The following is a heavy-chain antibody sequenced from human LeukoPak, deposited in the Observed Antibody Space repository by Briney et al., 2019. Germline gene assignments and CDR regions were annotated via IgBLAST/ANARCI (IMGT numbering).Heavy chain of an antibody. CDR1: GFTFNSYA. Sequence: GGSLRLSCTVSGFTFNSYAMSWVRQAPGKGLEWVSCISGNGDDTYHADSVKGRFTVSRDNSKNTLYLQMTSLRPEDTAVYHCARSDSSSTRRAFDTWGLGTMVSVSS. V-gene: IGHV3-23*01. J-gene: IGHJ3*02. CDR2: ISGNGDDT. CDR3: ARSDSSSTRRAFDT. D-gene: IGHD6-6*01.